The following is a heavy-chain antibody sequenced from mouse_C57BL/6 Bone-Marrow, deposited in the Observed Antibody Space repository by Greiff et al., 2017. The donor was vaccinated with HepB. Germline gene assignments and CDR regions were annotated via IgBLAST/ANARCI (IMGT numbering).Heavy chain of an antibody. Sequence: QVQLKQSGPGLVQPSQSLSITCTVSGFSLTSYGVHWVRQSPGKGLEWLGVIWSGGSPDYNAAFISRLSISKDNSKSQVFFKMNSLQADDTAIYYCAREGVGSSWFAYWGQGTLVTVSA. D-gene: IGHD2-2*01. CDR2: IWSGGSP. J-gene: IGHJ3*01. V-gene: IGHV2-2*01. CDR3: AREGVGSSWFAY. CDR1: GFSLTSYG.